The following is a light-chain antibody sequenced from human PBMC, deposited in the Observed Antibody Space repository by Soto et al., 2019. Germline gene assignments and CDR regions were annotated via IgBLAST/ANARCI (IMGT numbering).Light chain of an antibody. Sequence: SYELAQPPSVSVAPGQTARITCGGNNIGCKSVHWYQQKPGQAPVLVVYDDSDRPSGIPERFSGSNSGNTATLTISRVEAGDEDDYYCQVWDSSSDHYVFGTGTKVTVL. CDR3: QVWDSSSDHYV. CDR2: DDS. V-gene: IGLV3-21*02. CDR1: NIGCKS. J-gene: IGLJ1*01.